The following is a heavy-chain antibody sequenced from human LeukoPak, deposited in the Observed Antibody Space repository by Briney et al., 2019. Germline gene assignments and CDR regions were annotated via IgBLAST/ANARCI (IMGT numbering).Heavy chain of an antibody. D-gene: IGHD1-26*01. CDR1: GFTVSSNY. Sequence: GGSLRLSCAASGFTVSSNYMSRVRQAPGKGLEWVSIIYSGGITYYADSVKGRFTISRDNSKNTLYLQMNSLRAEDTAVYYCARIVGATTVGSDGEDYWGQGTLVTVSS. CDR2: IYSGGIT. CDR3: ARIVGATTVGSDGEDY. V-gene: IGHV3-66*01. J-gene: IGHJ4*02.